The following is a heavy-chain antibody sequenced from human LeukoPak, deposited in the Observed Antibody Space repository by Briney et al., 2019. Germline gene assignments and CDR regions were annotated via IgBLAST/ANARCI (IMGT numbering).Heavy chain of an antibody. V-gene: IGHV4-39*07. D-gene: IGHD1-14*01. J-gene: IGHJ4*02. Sequence: SETLSLTCTVSGGSISSSSYYWGWIRQPPGKGLEWIGSIYYSGSTYYNPSLKSRVTISVDTSKNQFSLKLSSVTAADTAVYYCARGDTLSFQPIDYWGQGTLVTVSS. CDR3: ARGDTLSFQPIDY. CDR1: GGSISSSSYY. CDR2: IYYSGST.